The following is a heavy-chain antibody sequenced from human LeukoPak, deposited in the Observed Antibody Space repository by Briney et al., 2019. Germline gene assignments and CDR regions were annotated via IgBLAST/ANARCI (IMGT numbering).Heavy chain of an antibody. Sequence: GASVKVSCKAFGGTFSSYAISWVRQAPGQGLEWMGRIIPILGIANYAQKFQGRVTITADKSTSIAYMELSSLRSEDTAVYYCARDPPTSHGYWYYFDYWGQGTLVTVSS. CDR1: GGTFSSYA. D-gene: IGHD2-2*03. CDR2: IIPILGIA. CDR3: ARDPPTSHGYWYYFDY. J-gene: IGHJ4*02. V-gene: IGHV1-69*04.